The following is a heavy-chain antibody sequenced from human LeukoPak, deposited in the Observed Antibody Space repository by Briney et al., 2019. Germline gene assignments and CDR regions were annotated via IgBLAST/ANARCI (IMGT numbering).Heavy chain of an antibody. CDR2: IIPIFGKA. V-gene: IGHV1-69*05. CDR3: ATTRASGLRLGELSSPFDAFDI. Sequence: ASVKVSCKASGGTFNNYATNWVRQAPGQGLEWMGGIIPIFGKAKYAQKFQGRVTITTDESTSTAYMELSSLRSEDTAVYYCATTRASGLRLGELSSPFDAFDIWGQGTMVTVSS. D-gene: IGHD3-16*02. CDR1: GGTFNNYA. J-gene: IGHJ3*02.